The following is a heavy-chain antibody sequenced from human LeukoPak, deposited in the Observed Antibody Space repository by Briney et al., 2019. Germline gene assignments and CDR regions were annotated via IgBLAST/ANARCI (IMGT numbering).Heavy chain of an antibody. D-gene: IGHD2-15*01. V-gene: IGHV4-39*01. J-gene: IGHJ5*02. CDR2: MYHSGNT. Sequence: SETLSLTCTVSGGSISSSSYYWGWIRQPPGKGLEWIASMYHSGNTHYNPSLKSRATVSVDTSKNQFSLKLNSVTAADTAVYYCATQQCSGGSCYSRAIWFDPWGQGTLVTVSS. CDR1: GGSISSSSYY. CDR3: ATQQCSGGSCYSRAIWFDP.